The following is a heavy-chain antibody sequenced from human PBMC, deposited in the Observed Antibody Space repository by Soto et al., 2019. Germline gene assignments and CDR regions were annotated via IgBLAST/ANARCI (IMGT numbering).Heavy chain of an antibody. V-gene: IGHV4-4*02. CDR2: IYHSGST. CDR1: GGSISSSNW. Sequence: SETLCLTCAVSGGSISSSNWWSWVRQPPGKGLEWIGEIYHSGSTNYNPSLKSRVTISVDKSKNQFSLKLSSVTAADTAVYYCARGSDYYYYYGMDFWGQGTTVTVSS. CDR3: ARGSDYYYYYGMDF. J-gene: IGHJ6*02.